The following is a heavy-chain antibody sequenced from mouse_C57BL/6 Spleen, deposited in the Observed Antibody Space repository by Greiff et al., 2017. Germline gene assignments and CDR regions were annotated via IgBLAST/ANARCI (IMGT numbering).Heavy chain of an antibody. CDR1: GYTFTDYN. CDR3: ATRRGYYDYDGGYFDV. V-gene: IGHV1-22*01. D-gene: IGHD2-4*01. J-gene: IGHJ1*03. CDR2: INPNNGGT. Sequence: EVKLMESGPELVKPGASVKMSCKASGYTFTDYNMHWVKQSHGKSLEWIGYINPNNGGTSYNQKFKGKATLTVNKSSSTAYMELRSLTSEDSAVYYCATRRGYYDYDGGYFDVWGTGTTVTVSS.